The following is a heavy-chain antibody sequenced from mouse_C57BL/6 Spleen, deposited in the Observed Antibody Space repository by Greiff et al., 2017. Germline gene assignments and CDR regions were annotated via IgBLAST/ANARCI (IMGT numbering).Heavy chain of an antibody. V-gene: IGHV1-55*01. D-gene: IGHD2-2*01. J-gene: IGHJ1*03. CDR2: IYPGSGST. CDR1: GYTFTSYW. CDR3: ARIYYGYDDGYFDV. Sequence: QVQLKQPGAELVKPGASVKMSCKASGYTFTSYWITWVKQRPVQGLEWIGDIYPGSGSTNYNEKFKSKATLTVDTSSSTAYMQLSSLTSEDSAVYYCARIYYGYDDGYFDVWGTGTTVTVSS.